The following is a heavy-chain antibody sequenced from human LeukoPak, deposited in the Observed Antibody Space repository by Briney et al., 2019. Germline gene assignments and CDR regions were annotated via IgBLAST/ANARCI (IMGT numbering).Heavy chain of an antibody. CDR3: ARKDFGGQEDY. V-gene: IGHV4-61*01. CDR1: GYSISSGYY. CDR2: IHYSGST. J-gene: IGHJ4*02. D-gene: IGHD4-23*01. Sequence: SETLSLTCTVSGYSISSGYYWGWIRQPPGKGLEWIGYIHYSGSTNYNPSLKSRVTISVDTSKNQFSLKLSSVTAADTAVYYCARKDFGGQEDYWGQGTLVTVSS.